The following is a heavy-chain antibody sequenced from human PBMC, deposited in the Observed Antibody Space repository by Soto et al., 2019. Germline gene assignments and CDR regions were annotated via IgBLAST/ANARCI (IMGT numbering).Heavy chain of an antibody. Sequence: PSETLSLTCAFSAASISRGGSSWSWIRQAPGTGLEWIGYVYHNGITNYNPSLKSRGTISVDKSQNQLSLSPNSVTPADTASYYCDTGLEVRRSYGLDVWGQGTTVTVSS. V-gene: IGHV4-30-2*01. CDR1: AASISRGGSS. CDR2: VYHNGIT. D-gene: IGHD3-10*01. CDR3: DTGLEVRRSYGLDV. J-gene: IGHJ6*02.